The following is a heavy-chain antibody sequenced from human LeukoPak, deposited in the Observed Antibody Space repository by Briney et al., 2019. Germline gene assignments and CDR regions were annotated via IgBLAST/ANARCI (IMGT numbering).Heavy chain of an antibody. V-gene: IGHV3-21*01. D-gene: IGHD2-15*01. CDR2: ISSSSSYI. CDR1: GFTFSTYT. J-gene: IGHJ3*02. Sequence: GGSLRLSCVVSGFTFSTYTMNWVRQAPGKGLEWVSSISSSSSYIYQADSVKGRFTFSRDNAKNSLYLQMNSLRAEDTAVYYCARSACSGGTCYSRGVFDIWGQGTMVTVSS. CDR3: ARSACSGGTCYSRGVFDI.